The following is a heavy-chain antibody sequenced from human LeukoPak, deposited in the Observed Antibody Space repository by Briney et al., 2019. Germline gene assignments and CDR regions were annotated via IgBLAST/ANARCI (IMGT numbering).Heavy chain of an antibody. Sequence: ASVKVSCKASGYTFTGYYMHWVRQAPGQGLEWMGWINPNSGGTNYAQKFQGRVTMTRDTSISTAYMELSRLRSDYTAVYYCARDGYSSSQFDPWGQGTLVTVSS. D-gene: IGHD6-6*01. CDR2: INPNSGGT. CDR3: ARDGYSSSQFDP. J-gene: IGHJ5*02. CDR1: GYTFTGYY. V-gene: IGHV1-2*02.